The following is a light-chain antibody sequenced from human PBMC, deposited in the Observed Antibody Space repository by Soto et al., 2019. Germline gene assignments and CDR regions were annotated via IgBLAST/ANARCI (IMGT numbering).Light chain of an antibody. CDR3: NPYARSGTLV. Sequence: QSVLTQPASVSGSPGQSITLSCTGTSSDVGGYNYVSWYQQHPGKAPKLMIYEVSNRPSGVANRFSGSKSGNTASLTISGLQAEDHAAYYCNPYARSGTLVFGTGTKVTV. J-gene: IGLJ1*01. V-gene: IGLV2-14*01. CDR1: SSDVGGYNY. CDR2: EVS.